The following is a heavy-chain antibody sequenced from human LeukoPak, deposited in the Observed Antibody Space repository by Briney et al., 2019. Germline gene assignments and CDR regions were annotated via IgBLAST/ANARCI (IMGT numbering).Heavy chain of an antibody. CDR2: IIPILGIA. D-gene: IGHD3-22*01. CDR1: GGTFSSYA. CDR3: AGDTYHYYDSSGYYY. J-gene: IGHJ4*02. Sequence: GASVKVSCKASGGTFSSYAISWVRQAPGQGLEWMGRIIPILGIANYAQKFQGRVTITADKSTSTAYMELSSLRSEDTAVYHCAGDTYHYYDSSGYYYWGQGTLVTVSS. V-gene: IGHV1-69*04.